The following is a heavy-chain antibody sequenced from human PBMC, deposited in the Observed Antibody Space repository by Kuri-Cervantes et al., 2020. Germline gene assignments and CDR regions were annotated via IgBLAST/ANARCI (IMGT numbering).Heavy chain of an antibody. D-gene: IGHD1-1*01. CDR1: GGSISSGDYY. V-gene: IGHV4-30-4*01. Sequence: LRLSCTVSGGSISSGDYYWSWIRQPPGKGLEWIGYIYYSGSTYYNPSLKSRLTISVDTSNFSLKLTSMTAADTAVYYCARVDDWNGPDYWGQGTLVTVSS. CDR2: IYYSGST. CDR3: ARVDDWNGPDY. J-gene: IGHJ4*02.